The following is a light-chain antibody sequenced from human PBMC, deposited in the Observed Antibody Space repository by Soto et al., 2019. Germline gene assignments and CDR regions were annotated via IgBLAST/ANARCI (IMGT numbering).Light chain of an antibody. CDR3: SSYAGRKSYV. V-gene: IGLV2-23*01. J-gene: IGLJ1*01. Sequence: SALTQPASVSGSPGQSITISCTGSSRDVGSYNLVSWYQHHPGKAPKLMIYEDNQRPSGVSDRFSGSKSGNTASLTISGLQAEDEADYYCSSYAGRKSYVFGSGTKVTVL. CDR1: SRDVGSYNL. CDR2: EDN.